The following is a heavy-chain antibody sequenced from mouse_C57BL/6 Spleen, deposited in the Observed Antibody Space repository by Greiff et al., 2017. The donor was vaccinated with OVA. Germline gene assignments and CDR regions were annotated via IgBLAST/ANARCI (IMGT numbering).Heavy chain of an antibody. J-gene: IGHJ2*01. CDR3: AREGGRRRYFDY. CDR2: INYDGSST. D-gene: IGHD1-2*01. CDR1: GFTFSDYY. V-gene: IGHV5-16*01. Sequence: EVQLVESEGGLVQPGRSLKLSCTASGFTFSDYYMAWVRQVPEKGLEWVANINYDGSSTYYLDSLKSRFIISRDNAKNILYLQMSSLKSEDTATYYCAREGGRRRYFDYWGQGTTLTVSS.